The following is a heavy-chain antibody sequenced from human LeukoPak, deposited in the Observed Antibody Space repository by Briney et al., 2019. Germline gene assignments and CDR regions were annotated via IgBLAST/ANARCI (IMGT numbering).Heavy chain of an antibody. CDR3: ARGLSQDYYYGSGSHPPYFDY. CDR1: GGSISSGSYY. CDR2: IYTSGST. J-gene: IGHJ4*02. Sequence: PSETLSLTCTVSGGSISSGSYYWSWIRQPAGKGLEWIGRIYTSGSTNYNPSLKSRVTISVDTSKNQFSLKLSSVTAADTAVYYCARGLSQDYYYGSGSHPPYFDYWGQGTLVTVSS. V-gene: IGHV4-61*02. D-gene: IGHD3-10*01.